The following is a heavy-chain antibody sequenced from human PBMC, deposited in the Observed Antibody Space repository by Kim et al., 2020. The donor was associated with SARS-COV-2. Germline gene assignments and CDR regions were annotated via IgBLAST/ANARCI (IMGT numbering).Heavy chain of an antibody. CDR2: ISGSGGST. V-gene: IGHV3-23*01. J-gene: IGHJ5*02. CDR3: AKDLQRSVPAPLEFDP. D-gene: IGHD2-2*01. Sequence: GGSLRLSCAASGFTFSSYAMSWVRQAPGKGLEWVSAISGSGGSTYYADSVKGRFTISRDNSKNTLYLQMNSLRAEDTAVYYCAKDLQRSVPAPLEFDPWGQGTLVTVSS. CDR1: GFTFSSYA.